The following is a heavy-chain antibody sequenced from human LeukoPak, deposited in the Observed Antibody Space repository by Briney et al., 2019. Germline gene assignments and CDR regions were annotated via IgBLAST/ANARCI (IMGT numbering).Heavy chain of an antibody. CDR2: IYPDDSDI. CDR3: ARREYSYGYFDF. D-gene: IGHD5-18*01. Sequence: GESLKISCKGSGYRFTTYWIAWVRQMPGKGLEWMGIIYPDDSDIRYRPSFQGHVSISVDKSINTAYLQLSGLKASDTAMYYCARREYSYGYFDFWGQGTLVTVSS. CDR1: GYRFTTYW. V-gene: IGHV5-51*01. J-gene: IGHJ4*02.